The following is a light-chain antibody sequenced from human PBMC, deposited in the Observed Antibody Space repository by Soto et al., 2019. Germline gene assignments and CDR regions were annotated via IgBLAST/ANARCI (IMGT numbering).Light chain of an antibody. CDR2: EVS. J-gene: IGLJ1*01. CDR3: CSYAGSSSAYV. V-gene: IGLV2-23*02. Sequence: QSALTQPASVSGSPGQSITISCTGTSSDVGSYNVVSWYQQHPGKAPKLLIYEVSKRPSGVSDRFSGSKSGNTASLTISGLQAEDEADYPCCSYAGSSSAYVFGTGTKVTV. CDR1: SSDVGSYNV.